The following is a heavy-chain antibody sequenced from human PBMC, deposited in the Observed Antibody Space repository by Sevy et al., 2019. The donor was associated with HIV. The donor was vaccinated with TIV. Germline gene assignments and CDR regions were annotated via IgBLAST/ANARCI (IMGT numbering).Heavy chain of an antibody. J-gene: IGHJ4*02. CDR3: ARGKGYGEADS. Sequence: GGSLRLSCAASGFTFSSYSMNWVRQAPGKGLEWVSYINAINSAIYYEDSVKGRFTISRDNAKNSLYLQMNSLTDDDTAVYYCARGKGYGEADSWGQGTLVTVSS. V-gene: IGHV3-48*02. CDR2: INAINSAI. CDR1: GFTFSSYS. D-gene: IGHD4-17*01.